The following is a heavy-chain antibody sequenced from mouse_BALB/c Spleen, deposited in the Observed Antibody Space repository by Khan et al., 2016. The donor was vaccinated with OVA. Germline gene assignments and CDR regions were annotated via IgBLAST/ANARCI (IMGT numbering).Heavy chain of an antibody. V-gene: IGHV14-4*02. Sequence: VQLKESGADLVRSGASVKLSCIASGFNIRHYYLHWVKQRPEQGLEWIGWIDPANGDTEYDPKFQGKATMTADTSSNTAYLQLSSLTSEDTAVYYCTTGWGYAMDYWGQGTSVTVSS. D-gene: IGHD4-1*01. CDR2: IDPANGDT. CDR3: TTGWGYAMDY. J-gene: IGHJ4*01. CDR1: GFNIRHYY.